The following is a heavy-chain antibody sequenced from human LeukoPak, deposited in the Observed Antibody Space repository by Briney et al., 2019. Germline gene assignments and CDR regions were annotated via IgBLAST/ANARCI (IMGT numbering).Heavy chain of an antibody. Sequence: ASVKVSCKASGYTFTSYYMHWVRQAPGQGLEWMGISYPSGGSTSYAQKFQGRVTMTRDTSTSTVYMELSSLRSEDTAVYYCARAGITTTGSLAYWGQGTLVTVSS. D-gene: IGHD1-1*01. CDR2: SYPSGGST. J-gene: IGHJ4*02. CDR3: ARAGITTTGSLAY. CDR1: GYTFTSYY. V-gene: IGHV1-46*01.